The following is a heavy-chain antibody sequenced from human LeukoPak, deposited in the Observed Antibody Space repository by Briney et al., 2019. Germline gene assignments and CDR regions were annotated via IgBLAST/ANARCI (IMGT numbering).Heavy chain of an antibody. CDR2: IGTGGDT. J-gene: IGHJ4*02. CDR3: AKSRDVDRRGYFDH. D-gene: IGHD5-24*01. Sequence: GGSLRLSCVASGFTFNIYPMTWVRQSPGKGLEWVSTIGTGGDTYYADSVKGRFTISRDDSKNTLYLQMHSLGAEDTAVYYCAKSRDVDRRGYFDHWGQGTLVTVSS. CDR1: GFTFNIYP. V-gene: IGHV3-23*01.